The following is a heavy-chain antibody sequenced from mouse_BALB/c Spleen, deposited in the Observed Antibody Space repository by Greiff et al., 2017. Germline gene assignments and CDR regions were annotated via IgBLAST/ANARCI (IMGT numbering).Heavy chain of an antibody. V-gene: IGHV14-4*02. J-gene: IGHJ4*01. D-gene: IGHD2-3*01. CDR3: NAKGYSYYAMDY. Sequence: EVQLQQSGAELVRSGASVKLSCTASGFNIKDYYMHWVKQRPEQGLEWIGWIDPENGDTEYAPKFQGKATMTADTSSNTAYLQLSSLTSEDTAVYYCNAKGYSYYAMDYWGQGTSVTVSS. CDR1: GFNIKDYY. CDR2: IDPENGDT.